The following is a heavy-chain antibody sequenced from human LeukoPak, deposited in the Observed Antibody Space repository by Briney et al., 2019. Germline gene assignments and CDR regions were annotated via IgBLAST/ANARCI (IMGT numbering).Heavy chain of an antibody. CDR1: GGSISSYY. CDR2: IYTSGST. J-gene: IGHJ4*02. D-gene: IGHD3-22*01. V-gene: IGHV4-4*07. CDR3: ARVRDSSGYTYYFDY. Sequence: SETLSLTCTVSGGSISSYYWSWIRQPAGKGLEWIGRIYTSGSTNYNPSLKSRVTMSVDTSKNQFPLKLSSVTAADTAVYYCARVRDSSGYTYYFDYWGQGTLVTVSS.